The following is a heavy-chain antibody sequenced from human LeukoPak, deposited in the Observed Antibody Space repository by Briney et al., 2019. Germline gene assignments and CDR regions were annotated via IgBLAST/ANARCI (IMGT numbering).Heavy chain of an antibody. J-gene: IGHJ4*02. Sequence: PGGSLRLSCAASGFTFSSSAMSWVRQAPGKGPAWVSGIRGSGTTTYYADSVKGRFTISRDNSKNTLYLQMNSLRADDTAVYYCAKDRLVHDSWGQGTLVTVSS. CDR1: GFTFSSSA. CDR2: IRGSGTTT. CDR3: AKDRLVHDS. D-gene: IGHD6-13*01. V-gene: IGHV3-23*01.